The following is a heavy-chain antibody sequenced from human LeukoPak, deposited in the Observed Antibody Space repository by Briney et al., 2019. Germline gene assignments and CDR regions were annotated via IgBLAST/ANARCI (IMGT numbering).Heavy chain of an antibody. J-gene: IGHJ4*02. CDR2: INPNSGGT. CDR1: GYTFTGYY. V-gene: IGHV1-2*02. Sequence: ASVKVSCKASGYTFTGYYMHWVRQAPGQGLEWMGWINPNSGGTNYAQKFLGRVTMTRDTSISTAYMELSRLRSDDTAVYYCATHRIVAVPFFDYWGQGTLVTVSS. CDR3: ATHRIVAVPFFDY. D-gene: IGHD6-25*01.